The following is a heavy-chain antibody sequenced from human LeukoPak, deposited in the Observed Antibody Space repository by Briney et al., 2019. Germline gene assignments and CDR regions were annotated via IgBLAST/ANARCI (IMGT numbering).Heavy chain of an antibody. CDR2: IYYSGST. J-gene: IGHJ4*02. V-gene: IGHV4-39*01. Sequence: SETLSLTCTVSGGSISSSSYYWGWIRQPPGKGLECIGSIYYSGSTYYNPSLKSRVTISVDTSKNQFSLKLSSVTAADTAVYYCASAAPYCSGGSCYPTVFDYWGQGTLVTVSS. D-gene: IGHD2-15*01. CDR1: GGSISSSSYY. CDR3: ASAAPYCSGGSCYPTVFDY.